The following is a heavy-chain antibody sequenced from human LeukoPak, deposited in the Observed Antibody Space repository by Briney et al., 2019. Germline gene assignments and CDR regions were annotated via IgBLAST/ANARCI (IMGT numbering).Heavy chain of an antibody. CDR3: AKLVDSASMI. CDR2: ISGSGAGT. D-gene: IGHD1-26*01. CDR1: GFTFSNYA. V-gene: IGHV3-23*01. Sequence: PGGSLRLSRAASGFTFSNYAMIWVRQAPGKGLEWVSAISGSGAGTYYADSVKGRFTISRDNSRNTLCLQKNSLRPEDTAVYFCAKLVDSASMIWGRGTLVTVSS. J-gene: IGHJ4*02.